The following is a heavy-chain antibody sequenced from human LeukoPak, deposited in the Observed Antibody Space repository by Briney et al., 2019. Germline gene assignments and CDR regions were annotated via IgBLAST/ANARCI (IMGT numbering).Heavy chain of an antibody. Sequence: SETLSLTCTVSGGSISSYYWGWIRQPPGKGLEWIGSIYYSGSTYYNPSLKSRVTISVDTSKNQFSLKLSSVTAADTAMYYCARDPRGMIVVLEDAFDIWGQGTMVAVSS. V-gene: IGHV4-39*07. CDR2: IYYSGST. D-gene: IGHD3-22*01. CDR3: ARDPRGMIVVLEDAFDI. CDR1: GGSISSYY. J-gene: IGHJ3*02.